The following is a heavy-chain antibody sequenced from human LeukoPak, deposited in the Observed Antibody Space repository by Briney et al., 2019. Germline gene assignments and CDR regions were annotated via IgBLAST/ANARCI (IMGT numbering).Heavy chain of an antibody. CDR2: IIPNFGTS. Sequence: SSVQVSCKASGGTFSSYAISWLRQAPGQGLEWMGGIIPNFGTSNYPQKFQGRVTITADESTSTAYMELSSLRSEDTAVYYCARVTLPNRVDIVANTAKTQELNWFDPWGQGTLVTVSS. CDR1: GGTFSSYA. J-gene: IGHJ5*02. V-gene: IGHV1-69*13. D-gene: IGHD5-12*01. CDR3: ARVTLPNRVDIVANTAKTQELNWFDP.